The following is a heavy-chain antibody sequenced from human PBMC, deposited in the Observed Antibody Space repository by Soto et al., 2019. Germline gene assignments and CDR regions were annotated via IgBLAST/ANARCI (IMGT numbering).Heavy chain of an antibody. J-gene: IGHJ3*02. D-gene: IGHD3-10*01. V-gene: IGHV4-61*08. CDR2: IYYSGST. Sequence: QVQLQESGPGLVKPSEILSLICTVSGGSVSSSGYQWNWIRQPPGKGLEWIGDIYYSGSTIYNPSLKSRVTISVDTSKNQVSLKLSSVTAADTAVYFCARDSGITAFDIWGQGTMVTVSS. CDR1: GGSVSSSGYQ. CDR3: ARDSGITAFDI.